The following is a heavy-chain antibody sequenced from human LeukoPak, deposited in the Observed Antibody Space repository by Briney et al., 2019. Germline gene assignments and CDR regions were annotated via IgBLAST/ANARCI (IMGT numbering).Heavy chain of an antibody. D-gene: IGHD3-3*01. V-gene: IGHV1-2*02. Sequence: ASVKVSCKASGYTFTGYYMHWVRQAPGQGLEWMGWINPNSGGTNYAQKFQSRVTMTRDTSISTAYMELSRLRSDDTAVYYCARGSDDFWSGYSPSYWGQGTLVTVS. CDR3: ARGSDDFWSGYSPSY. CDR1: GYTFTGYY. J-gene: IGHJ4*02. CDR2: INPNSGGT.